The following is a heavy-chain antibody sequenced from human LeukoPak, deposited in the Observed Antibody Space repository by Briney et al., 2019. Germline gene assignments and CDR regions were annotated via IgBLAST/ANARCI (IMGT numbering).Heavy chain of an antibody. CDR1: GFTFSSYE. CDR2: ISSSGSTI. Sequence: GGSLRLSCAASGFTFSSYEMNWVRQAPGKGLEWVSYISSSGSTIYYADSVKGRFTISRDNAKNLLYLQMNSLRAEDTAVYYCARDPGDYDSSGMDVWGQGTTVTVSS. CDR3: ARDPGDYDSSGMDV. J-gene: IGHJ6*02. D-gene: IGHD3-22*01. V-gene: IGHV3-48*03.